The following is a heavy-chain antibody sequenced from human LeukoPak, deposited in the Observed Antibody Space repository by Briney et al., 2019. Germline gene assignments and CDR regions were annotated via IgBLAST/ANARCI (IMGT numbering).Heavy chain of an antibody. CDR2: INTDGSST. D-gene: IGHD1-26*01. CDR1: GFTFSSYW. CDR3: ARAGSYRFDY. V-gene: IGHV3-74*01. J-gene: IGHJ4*02. Sequence: GGSLLLSCAASGFTFSSYWVHWVRQGPGKGLVWVSRINTDGSSTSYADSVKGRFTISRDDAKNTLYLQMNSLTAEDTAVYYCARAGSYRFDYWGQGTLVTVSS.